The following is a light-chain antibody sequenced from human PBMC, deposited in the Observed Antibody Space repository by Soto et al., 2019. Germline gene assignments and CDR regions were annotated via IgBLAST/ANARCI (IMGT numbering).Light chain of an antibody. CDR1: QSVSSNY. V-gene: IGKV3-20*01. CDR3: QYYGSSPWT. Sequence: EIVLTQSPGTRSLSPGERGTLSCRASQSVSSNYLAWYQQKPGQAPRLLIYSEFSRATGSPDRFSGSGSGTDFTLTISRLEPEDFGVYYCQYYGSSPWTFGQGTKVEIK. J-gene: IGKJ1*01. CDR2: SEF.